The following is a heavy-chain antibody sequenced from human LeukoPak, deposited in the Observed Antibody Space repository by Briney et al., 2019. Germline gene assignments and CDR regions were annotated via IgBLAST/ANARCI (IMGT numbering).Heavy chain of an antibody. CDR3: ARTTLAVAGDY. Sequence: GSLRLSCAASGFTFSSYWMSWIRQPPGKGLEWIGYIYYSGSTNYNPSLKSRVTISVDTSKNQFSLKLSSVTAADTAVYYCARTTLAVAGDYWGQGTLVTVSS. CDR2: IYYSGST. J-gene: IGHJ4*02. CDR1: GFTFSSYW. V-gene: IGHV4-59*08. D-gene: IGHD6-19*01.